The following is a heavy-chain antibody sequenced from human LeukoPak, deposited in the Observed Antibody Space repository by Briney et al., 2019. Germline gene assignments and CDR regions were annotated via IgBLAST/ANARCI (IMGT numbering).Heavy chain of an antibody. CDR1: GFTYSSYE. D-gene: IGHD2-2*01. CDR2: ISSSGSTI. J-gene: IGHJ4*02. V-gene: IGHV3-48*03. CDR3: AREASTVDY. Sequence: GGSLRLSCAASGFTYSSYEMNWVRQAPGKGLEWVSYISSSGSTIYYADSVKGRFTISRDNAKNSLYLQMNSLRAEDTAVYYCAREASTVDYWGQGTLVTVSS.